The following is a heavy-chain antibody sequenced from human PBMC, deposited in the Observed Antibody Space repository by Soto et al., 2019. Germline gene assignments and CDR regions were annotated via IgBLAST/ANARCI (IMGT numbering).Heavy chain of an antibody. CDR1: GFPFSSYA. Sequence: GGSLRLSFVASGFPFSSYAMSWVRQTPGKGLEWVSGISGSGGRTYYADSVKGRFTISRDNSNNALSLQMHILRVEDTAVYFCAKGGYYSLFDXWGQGTMVTVS. CDR3: AKGGYYSLFDX. CDR2: ISGSGGRT. D-gene: IGHD3-16*01. J-gene: IGHJ3*02. V-gene: IGHV3-23*01.